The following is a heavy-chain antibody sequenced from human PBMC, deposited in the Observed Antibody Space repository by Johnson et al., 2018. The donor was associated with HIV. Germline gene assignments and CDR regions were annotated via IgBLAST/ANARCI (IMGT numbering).Heavy chain of an antibody. CDR3: ARGDWLTVITSPDAFDI. CDR1: RFTFSNYT. V-gene: IGHV3-30*04. D-gene: IGHD4-23*01. CDR2: ISHDGSNK. J-gene: IGHJ3*02. Sequence: QVQLVESGGGSVQPGRSLRLSCIVSRFTFSNYTIHWVRQAPGKGLEWVAFISHDGSNKYYADSVKGRFTISRDNSKNTLYLQMNSLRAEDTAVYYCARGDWLTVITSPDAFDIWGQGTMVTVSS.